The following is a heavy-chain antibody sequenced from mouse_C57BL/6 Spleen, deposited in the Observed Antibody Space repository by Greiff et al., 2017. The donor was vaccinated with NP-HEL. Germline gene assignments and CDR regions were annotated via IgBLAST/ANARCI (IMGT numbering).Heavy chain of an antibody. Sequence: VQLQQPGAELVRPGSSVKLSCKASGYTFTSYWMDWVKQRPGQGLEWIGNIYPSDSETHYNQKFKDKATLTVDKSSSTAYMQLSSLTSEDSAVYYCARKGVTTDDYWGQGTTLTVSS. CDR2: IYPSDSET. V-gene: IGHV1-61*01. CDR3: ARKGVTTDDY. J-gene: IGHJ2*01. CDR1: GYTFTSYW. D-gene: IGHD1-1*01.